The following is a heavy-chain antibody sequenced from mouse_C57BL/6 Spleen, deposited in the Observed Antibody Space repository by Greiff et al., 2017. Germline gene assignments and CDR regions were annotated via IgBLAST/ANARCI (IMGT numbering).Heavy chain of an antibody. CDR1: GFSLTSYG. CDR2: IWRGGST. Sequence: QVQLQQSGPGLVQPSQSLSITCTVSGFSLTSYGVHWVRQSPGKGLEWLGVIWRGGSTDYNAAFMSRLSITKDNSKSQVFFKMNSLQADDTAIYYCAKGNYSKGDGLFFDYWGQGTTLTVSS. CDR3: AKGNYSKGDGLFFDY. D-gene: IGHD2-5*01. J-gene: IGHJ2*01. V-gene: IGHV2-5*01.